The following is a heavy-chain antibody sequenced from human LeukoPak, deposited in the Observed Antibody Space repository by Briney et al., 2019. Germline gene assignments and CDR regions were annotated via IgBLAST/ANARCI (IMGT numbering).Heavy chain of an antibody. J-gene: IGHJ6*04. V-gene: IGHV3-21*01. Sequence: GGSLRLSCASSGFTFTAYSMNWVRQAPGRGLEWISFISSIGHYIYYADSLKGGFTISRDNANSSLYLQIGTLKAEDTAVYYCTRQWLRVMDVWGKGTTVTVSS. CDR2: ISSIGHYI. CDR3: TRQWLRVMDV. D-gene: IGHD6-19*01. CDR1: GFTFTAYS.